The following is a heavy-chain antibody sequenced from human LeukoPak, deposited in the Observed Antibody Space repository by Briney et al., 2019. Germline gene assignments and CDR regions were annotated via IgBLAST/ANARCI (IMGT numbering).Heavy chain of an antibody. CDR1: GFTFSTYG. Sequence: PGGSLRLSCAASGFTFSTYGMHWVRQAPGKGLEWVAVISYDGSNKYYADSVKGRFTISRDNSMNTLYLQMNSLRAEDTAVYYCAKDRYCSSTSCYSHYYYYGMDVWGRGTTVTVSS. V-gene: IGHV3-30*18. D-gene: IGHD2-2*01. CDR3: AKDRYCSSTSCYSHYYYYGMDV. J-gene: IGHJ6*02. CDR2: ISYDGSNK.